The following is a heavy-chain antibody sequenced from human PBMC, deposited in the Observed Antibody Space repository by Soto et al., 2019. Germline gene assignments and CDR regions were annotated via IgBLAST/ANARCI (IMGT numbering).Heavy chain of an antibody. D-gene: IGHD3-10*01. J-gene: IGHJ4*02. CDR2: MNPNTGNT. Sequence: QVQLVQSGADMKKPGASVKVSCKASGYTFTHYDINWVRQATGQGLEWMGWMNPNTGNTGFAQKFQDRVTMTMNTSISTAYMELSSLRSEDAALYFCARGGSGAPFDFWGQGTPVTVSS. V-gene: IGHV1-8*01. CDR3: ARGGSGAPFDF. CDR1: GYTFTHYD.